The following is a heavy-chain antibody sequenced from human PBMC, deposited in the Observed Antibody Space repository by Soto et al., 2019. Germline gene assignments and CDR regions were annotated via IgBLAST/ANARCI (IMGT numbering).Heavy chain of an antibody. CDR3: ARAGGSSWYDYYYGMDV. Sequence: GGSLRLSCAASGFTFSSYWMHWVRQAPGKGLVWVSRINSDGSSTSYADSVKGRFTISRDNAKNTLYLQMNSLRAEDTAVYYCARAGGSSWYDYYYGMDVWGQGTTVTVSS. J-gene: IGHJ6*02. CDR2: INSDGSST. CDR1: GFTFSSYW. V-gene: IGHV3-74*01. D-gene: IGHD6-13*01.